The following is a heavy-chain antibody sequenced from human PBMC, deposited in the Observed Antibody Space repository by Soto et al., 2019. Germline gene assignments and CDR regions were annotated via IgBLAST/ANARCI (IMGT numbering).Heavy chain of an antibody. J-gene: IGHJ5*02. CDR2: ISAYNGNT. CDR1: GYTFTSYG. Sequence: QVQLVQSGAEVKKPGASVKVSCKASGYTFTSYGISCVRQAPGQGLEWMGWISAYNGNTNYAQKRQGRDTMTTDTSTSTAYMALRSLRSDDTAVYYCARENPPYNWFDPWGQGTLVTVSS. V-gene: IGHV1-18*01. CDR3: ARENPPYNWFDP.